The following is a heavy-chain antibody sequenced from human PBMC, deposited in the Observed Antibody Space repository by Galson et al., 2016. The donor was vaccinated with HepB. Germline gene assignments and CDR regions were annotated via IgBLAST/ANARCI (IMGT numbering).Heavy chain of an antibody. Sequence: SLRLSCAASGFTFSSYSMNWVRQAPGEGLEWVSSISSSSSYIYYADSVKGRFTISRDNAKNSLYLQMNGLRAEDTAVYYCARGDIVGAIFDYWGQGTLVTVSS. CDR1: GFTFSSYS. V-gene: IGHV3-21*01. J-gene: IGHJ4*02. D-gene: IGHD1-26*01. CDR3: ARGDIVGAIFDY. CDR2: ISSSSSYI.